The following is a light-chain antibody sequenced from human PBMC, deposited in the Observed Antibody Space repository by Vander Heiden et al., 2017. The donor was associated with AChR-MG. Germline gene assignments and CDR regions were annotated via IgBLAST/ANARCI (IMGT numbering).Light chain of an antibody. CDR3: QHRSNWPQT. J-gene: IGKJ1*01. CDR2: DTS. V-gene: IGKV3-11*01. Sequence: EIVLTQSPATLSLSPGERATLSCRASQSVSSYLAWYQQKPGQAPRLLIYDTSNRATGIPARFSGSGSGTDFTLTISSLDTEDFAVYYCQHRSNWPQTFGQGTKVEIK. CDR1: QSVSSY.